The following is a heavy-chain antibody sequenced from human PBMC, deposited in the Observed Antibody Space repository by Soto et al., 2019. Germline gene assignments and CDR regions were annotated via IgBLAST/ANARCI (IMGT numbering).Heavy chain of an antibody. J-gene: IGHJ6*02. CDR1: GGSISGYY. CDR3: ARDLWGYCGTDCYPLDV. V-gene: IGHV4-59*01. D-gene: IGHD2-21*02. CDR2: MYNTGST. Sequence: QVQLQESGPGLVKPSETLSLTSTVSGGSISGYYWSWIRQPPGKGLEWIGYMYNTGSTVYNPSFKSRVTISVDTSKNQFSSKLNSVTAADTAVYYCARDLWGYCGTDCYPLDVWGQGTTVTVSS.